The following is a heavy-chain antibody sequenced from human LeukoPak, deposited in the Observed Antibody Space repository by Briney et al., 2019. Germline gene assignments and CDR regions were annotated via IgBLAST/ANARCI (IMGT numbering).Heavy chain of an antibody. CDR2: ISGSGGST. Sequence: GGSLRLSCAASGFTFSGYAMSWVRQAPGKGLEWVSIISGSGGSTYYADSVKGRFTISRDNSKNTLYLQMNSPRAEDTAVYYCAKRGGYCTGGSCYSYYFDYWGQGTLVTVSS. CDR1: GFTFSGYA. V-gene: IGHV3-23*01. D-gene: IGHD2-15*01. CDR3: AKRGGYCTGGSCYSYYFDY. J-gene: IGHJ4*02.